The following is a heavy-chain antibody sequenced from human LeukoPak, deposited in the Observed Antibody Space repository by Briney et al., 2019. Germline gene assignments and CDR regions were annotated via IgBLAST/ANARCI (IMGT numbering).Heavy chain of an antibody. CDR3: ARIQPSCPGLGFCSFDI. CDR1: GGPIRSYY. Sequence: SETLSLTCSVSGGPIRSYYWSWLRQPPGKGLEGKGLEWIGYIYYGGSTSGSTNYNPSLKSRVTISVDTSKNQLSLKLNSVTAADTAVYYCARIQPSCPGLGFCSFDIWGQGTLATVSS. J-gene: IGHJ3*02. D-gene: IGHD3-3*01. CDR2: IYYGGSTSGST. V-gene: IGHV4-59*01.